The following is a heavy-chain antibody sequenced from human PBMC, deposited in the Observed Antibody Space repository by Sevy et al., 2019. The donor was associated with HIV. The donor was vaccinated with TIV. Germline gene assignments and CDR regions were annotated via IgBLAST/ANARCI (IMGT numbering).Heavy chain of an antibody. CDR1: GGSISSSGYY. D-gene: IGHD3-22*01. CDR3: ARVSMIVVVITDDWGYYFDY. V-gene: IGHV4-39*02. CDR2: IYYGGRT. J-gene: IGHJ4*02. Sequence: SETLSLTCTVSGGSISSSGYYWGWIRQPPGKGLEWIGSIYYGGRTNYNPSLKSRITISIDTSKNHFSLKLSSVTAADTAVYYCARVSMIVVVITDDWGYYFDYWGQGTLVTVSS.